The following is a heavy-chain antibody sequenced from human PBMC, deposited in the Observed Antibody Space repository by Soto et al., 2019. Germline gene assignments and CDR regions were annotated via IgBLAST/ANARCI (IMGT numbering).Heavy chain of an antibody. V-gene: IGHV4-39*01. CDR2: ISYSGNT. CDR3: ARRNCISTSCHAGWFDP. D-gene: IGHD2-2*01. J-gene: IGHJ5*02. Sequence: SETLSLTCIVSGGSISSGSHYWGWIRQPPGKGLEWIGSISYSGNTYYNPSLKSRATISVDTSNNQFSLKLNSVTAADTSMYYCARRNCISTSCHAGWFDPWGQGTLVTVSS. CDR1: GGSISSGSHY.